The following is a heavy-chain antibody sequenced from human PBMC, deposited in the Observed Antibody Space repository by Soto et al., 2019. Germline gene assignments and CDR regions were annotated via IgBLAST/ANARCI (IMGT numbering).Heavy chain of an antibody. CDR3: ARGGREYQIQYNWFDP. V-gene: IGHV3-30-3*01. CDR2: ISYDGTNK. Sequence: QVQLVESGGGVVQPGRSLRLSCAASGFTFSTCTMHWVRQAPGKGLEWVAVISYDGTNKYYADSVKGRFTISRDNSENTLYLQMNSLRPEDTAVYYCARGGREYQIQYNWFDPWGQGTLVTVSS. D-gene: IGHD2-2*01. J-gene: IGHJ5*02. CDR1: GFTFSTCT.